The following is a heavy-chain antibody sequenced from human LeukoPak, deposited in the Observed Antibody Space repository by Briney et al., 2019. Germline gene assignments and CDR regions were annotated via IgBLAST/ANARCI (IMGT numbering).Heavy chain of an antibody. CDR2: ISGSGDIT. CDR1: GFTFSSYA. D-gene: IGHD2-15*01. V-gene: IGHV3-23*01. Sequence: GGSLRLSCAASGFTFSSYAMSWVRQAPGKGLEWVSAISGSGDITYYADSVKGRFTISRDNSKNTLYLQMNSLRAEDTAVYYCAKGGPYCSGGSCFLYYYYYMDVWGKGTTVTISS. J-gene: IGHJ6*03. CDR3: AKGGPYCSGGSCFLYYYYYMDV.